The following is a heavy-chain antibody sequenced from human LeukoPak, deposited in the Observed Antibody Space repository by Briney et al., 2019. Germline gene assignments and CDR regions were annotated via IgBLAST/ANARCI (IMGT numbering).Heavy chain of an antibody. CDR3: ARGAYDFWSGYHQIDY. CDR2: IYYSGST. D-gene: IGHD3-3*01. V-gene: IGHV4-39*01. Sequence: SETLSLTCTVSGGSISSSSYYWGWIRQPPGKGLEWIGSIYYSGSTYYNPSLKRRVTISVDTSKNQFSLKLSSVTAADTAVYYCARGAYDFWSGYHQIDYWGQGTLVTVSS. J-gene: IGHJ4*02. CDR1: GGSISSSSYY.